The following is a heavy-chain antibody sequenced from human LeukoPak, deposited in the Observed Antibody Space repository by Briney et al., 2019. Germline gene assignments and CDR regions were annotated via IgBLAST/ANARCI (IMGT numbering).Heavy chain of an antibody. D-gene: IGHD6-19*01. J-gene: IGHJ4*02. CDR2: INWNGGST. Sequence: GGSLRLSCAASGFTFDDYGMSWVRQAPGKGLEWVSGINWNGGSTGYADSVKGRFTISRDNAKNSLYLQMNSLRAEDTAVYYCAREEGQQWLVRGIDYWGQGTLVTVSS. V-gene: IGHV3-20*04. CDR3: AREEGQQWLVRGIDY. CDR1: GFTFDDYG.